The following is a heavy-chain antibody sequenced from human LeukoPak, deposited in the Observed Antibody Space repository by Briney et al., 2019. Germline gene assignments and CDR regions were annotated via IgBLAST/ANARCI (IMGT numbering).Heavy chain of an antibody. Sequence: GASVKVSCKASGGTFSSYAISWVRQAPGQGLEWMGRIIPILGIANYAQKFQGRVTITADKSTSTAYMELSRLRSDDTAVYYCARDLSISDEMATPYMGTYWGQGTLVTVSS. CDR2: IIPILGIA. V-gene: IGHV1-69*04. CDR3: ARDLSISDEMATPYMGTY. CDR1: GGTFSSYA. J-gene: IGHJ4*02. D-gene: IGHD5-24*01.